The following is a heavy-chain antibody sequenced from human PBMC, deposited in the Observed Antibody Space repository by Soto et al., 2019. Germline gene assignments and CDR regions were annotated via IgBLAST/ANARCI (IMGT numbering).Heavy chain of an antibody. D-gene: IGHD3-16*01. J-gene: IGHJ6*02. CDR2: IYYSGST. V-gene: IGHV4-39*01. CDR1: GGSISSSSYY. Sequence: SETLSLTCTVSGGSISSSSYYWGRIRQPPGKGLEWIGSIYYSGSTYYNPSLKSRVTISVDTSKNQFSLKLSSVTAADTAVYYCARHNGPLYVGYYYDMDVWGQGTTVTVSS. CDR3: ARHNGPLYVGYYYDMDV.